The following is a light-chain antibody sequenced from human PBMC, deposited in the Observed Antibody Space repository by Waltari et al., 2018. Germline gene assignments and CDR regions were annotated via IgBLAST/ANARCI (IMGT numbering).Light chain of an antibody. J-gene: IGKJ4*01. V-gene: IGKV4-1*01. CDR2: LAS. CDR1: QSVLYSSNNENY. Sequence: DIVMTQSPDSLAVSLGGRATINCKPSQSVLYSSNNENYLAWYQQRPGQPPKLLIYLASTRESGVPDRFSGSGSGTDFTLTISSLQAEDVALYYCQQYYSTPPTFGGGTKVEIK. CDR3: QQYYSTPPT.